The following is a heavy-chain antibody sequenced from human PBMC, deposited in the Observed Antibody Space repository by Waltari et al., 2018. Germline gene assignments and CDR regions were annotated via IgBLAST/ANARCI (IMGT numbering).Heavy chain of an antibody. CDR1: GFTFSSYA. Sequence: EVQLLESGGGLVQPGGSLRLSCAASGFTFSSYALSWVRQAPGKGVEWVSAISGSGGSTYYADSVKGRFTISRDNSKNTLYLQMNSLRAEDTAVYYCAKDPYLSGPVNYFDYWGQGTLVTVSS. V-gene: IGHV3-23*01. CDR2: ISGSGGST. CDR3: AKDPYLSGPVNYFDY. J-gene: IGHJ4*02.